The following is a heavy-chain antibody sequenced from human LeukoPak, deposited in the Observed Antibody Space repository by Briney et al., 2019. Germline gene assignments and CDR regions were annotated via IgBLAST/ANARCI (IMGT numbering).Heavy chain of an antibody. CDR3: TTGIGQDDY. CDR1: GFTFSNAW. CDR2: IKSKTGGGTT. J-gene: IGHJ4*02. V-gene: IGHV3-15*01. Sequence: GGSLGLSCAASGFTFSNAWMSWVRQAPGKGLEWVGRIKSKTGGGTTDYAAPVKGRFTIPRDDSKNTLYLQMNSLKTEDTAVYYCTTGIGQDDYWGQGTLVTVSS.